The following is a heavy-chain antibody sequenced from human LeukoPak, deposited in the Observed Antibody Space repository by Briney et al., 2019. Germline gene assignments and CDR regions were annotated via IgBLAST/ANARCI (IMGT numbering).Heavy chain of an antibody. D-gene: IGHD3-22*01. CDR3: ARDHGVYYDSSGYYGHFDY. J-gene: IGHJ4*02. CDR2: IKQDGSEK. CDR1: GFTFSSYW. Sequence: GGSLRLSCAASGFTFSSYWMSWVRQAPGKGLEWVASIKQDGSEKYYVDSVKGRFTISRDNAKNSLYLQMNSLRAEDTAVYYCARDHGVYYDSSGYYGHFDYWGQGTLVTVSS. V-gene: IGHV3-7*01.